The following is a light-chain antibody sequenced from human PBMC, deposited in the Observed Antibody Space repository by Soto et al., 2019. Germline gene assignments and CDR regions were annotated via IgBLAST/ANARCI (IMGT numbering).Light chain of an antibody. V-gene: IGKV1-27*01. CDR2: GSS. CDR3: QRYNFAPFT. Sequence: DIQMTQSPSPLSASVGDRVTITCRASEGIRNYLAWYQQKPGKPPKLLIYGSSTLQSGVPSRFSATGSGTDFTLTISGLQPDDVATYYCQRYNFAPFTFGPGTKVD. J-gene: IGKJ3*01. CDR1: EGIRNY.